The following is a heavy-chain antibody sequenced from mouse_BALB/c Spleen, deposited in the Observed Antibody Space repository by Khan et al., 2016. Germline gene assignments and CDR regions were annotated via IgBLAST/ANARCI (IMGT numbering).Heavy chain of an antibody. Sequence: EVELVESGGGLVKPGGSLKLSCAASGFTFSDYYMYWVRQTPEKRLEWVATISDGGSYTYYPDSVKGRFTISRDNAKNNLYLQMSSRKSEDTAMYYCARDLSWYFDVWGAGTTVTVSS. J-gene: IGHJ1*01. CDR1: GFTFSDYY. V-gene: IGHV5-4*02. CDR3: ARDLSWYFDV. CDR2: ISDGGSYT.